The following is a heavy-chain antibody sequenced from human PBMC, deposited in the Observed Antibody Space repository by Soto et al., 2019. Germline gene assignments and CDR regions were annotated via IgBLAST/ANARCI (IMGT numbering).Heavy chain of an antibody. CDR2: IYNGGGT. CDR3: ASTRGSSYDY. D-gene: IGHD6-6*01. CDR1: GFTVSGNY. J-gene: IGHJ4*02. Sequence: EVQLVETGGGLIQPGGSLRLSCAASGFTVSGNYMSWVRQAPGKGLEWVSVIYNGGGTYYAASVKGRFTISRDNSKNTLYLQITIRRAEDTAVYYCASTRGSSYDYWGQGTLVNVSS. V-gene: IGHV3-53*02.